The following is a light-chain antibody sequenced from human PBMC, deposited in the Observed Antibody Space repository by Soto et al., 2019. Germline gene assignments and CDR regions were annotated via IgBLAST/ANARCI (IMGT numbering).Light chain of an antibody. Sequence: QSALTQPASVSESPGQSITISCTGTSSDVGGYNYVSWYQQHPGKVPKLMIYDVSNRPSGVSNRLSGSKSGNTASLIISGLQAEDEADYYCSSNTSSSTYVFGTGTKVTVL. J-gene: IGLJ1*01. CDR3: SSNTSSSTYV. CDR1: SSDVGGYNY. V-gene: IGLV2-14*03. CDR2: DVS.